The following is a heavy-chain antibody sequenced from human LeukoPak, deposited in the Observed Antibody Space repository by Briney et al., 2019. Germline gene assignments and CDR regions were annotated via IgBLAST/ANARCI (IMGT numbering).Heavy chain of an antibody. Sequence: PGGSLRLSCSASGFTFSTYFMHWVHQAPGKGLEYVSAISSNGGSTYYADSVKGRFTISRDNSKNTLYLQMSSLRAEDTAVYHCVKDDSYYYDSSGYPHWGQGTLVTVSS. D-gene: IGHD3-22*01. CDR1: GFTFSTYF. J-gene: IGHJ4*02. CDR2: ISSNGGST. CDR3: VKDDSYYYDSSGYPH. V-gene: IGHV3-64D*09.